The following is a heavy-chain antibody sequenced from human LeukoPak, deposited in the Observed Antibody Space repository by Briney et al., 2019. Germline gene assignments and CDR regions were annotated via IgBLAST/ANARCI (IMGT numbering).Heavy chain of an antibody. CDR2: IYYSGST. Sequence: SETLSLTCTVSGGSISSYYWSWIRQPPGKGLEWIGYIYYSGSTNYNPSLKSRVTISVDTSKNQFSLKLSSVTAADTAVYYCARDRQGYSSSWYFDYWGQGTLVTVSS. J-gene: IGHJ4*02. D-gene: IGHD6-13*01. CDR1: GGSISSYY. V-gene: IGHV4-59*01. CDR3: ARDRQGYSSSWYFDY.